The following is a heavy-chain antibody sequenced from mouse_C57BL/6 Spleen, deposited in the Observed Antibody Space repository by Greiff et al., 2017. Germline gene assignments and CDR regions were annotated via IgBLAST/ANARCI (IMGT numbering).Heavy chain of an antibody. CDR2: IWTGGGT. CDR1: GFSLTSYA. D-gene: IGHD2-4*01. Sequence: VKLMESGPGLVAPSQSLSITCTVSGFSLTSYAISWVRQPPGKGLEWLGVIWTGGGTNYNSALKSRLSISKDNSKNQVFLKMNSLQTDDTARYCCARIYDYDSNYFDYWGQGTTLAVSS. J-gene: IGHJ2*01. CDR3: ARIYDYDSNYFDY. V-gene: IGHV2-9-1*01.